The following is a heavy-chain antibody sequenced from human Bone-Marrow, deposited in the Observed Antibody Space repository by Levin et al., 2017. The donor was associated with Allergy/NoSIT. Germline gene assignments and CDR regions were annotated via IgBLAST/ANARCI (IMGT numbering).Heavy chain of an antibody. J-gene: IGHJ4*02. CDR1: GVSISSGGYY. CDR3: ARGDVLLYFGELVSPFDY. D-gene: IGHD3-10*01. Sequence: SQTLSLTCTVSGVSISSGGYYWSWIRQHPGKGLEWIGHIFTDGNTYYNPSLKSRVTISVDTSKNQFSLKLTSVTAADTAVYYCARGDVLLYFGELVSPFDYWGQGTLVTVSS. CDR2: IFTDGNT. V-gene: IGHV4-31*03.